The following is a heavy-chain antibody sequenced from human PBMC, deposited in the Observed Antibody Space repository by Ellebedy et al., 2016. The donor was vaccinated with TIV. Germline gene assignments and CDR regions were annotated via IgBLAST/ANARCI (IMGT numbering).Heavy chain of an antibody. V-gene: IGHV3-33*01. Sequence: GESLKISXAASGFTFSSYGMHWVRQAPGKGLEWVAVIWYDGSNKYYADSVKGRFTISRDNSKNTLYLQMNSLRAEDTAVYYCARDGAPQEDAGWYFDLWGRGTLVTVSS. CDR1: GFTFSSYG. J-gene: IGHJ2*01. CDR2: IWYDGSNK. D-gene: IGHD3-16*01. CDR3: ARDGAPQEDAGWYFDL.